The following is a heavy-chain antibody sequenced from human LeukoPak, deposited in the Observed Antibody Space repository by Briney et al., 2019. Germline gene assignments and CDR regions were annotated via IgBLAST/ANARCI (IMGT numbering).Heavy chain of an antibody. D-gene: IGHD3-10*01. CDR1: GLTFNNYA. Sequence: GGSLRLSCEASGLTFNNYAMHWVRQSSGKGLEWVSGIGSSGGGTYYADSVKGRFTISRDTSKDTVYLQMDSLRSEDTAVYYCARGFFGTRNWFDPWGQGTLVTVSS. J-gene: IGHJ5*02. CDR3: ARGFFGTRNWFDP. CDR2: IGSSGGGT. V-gene: IGHV3-23*01.